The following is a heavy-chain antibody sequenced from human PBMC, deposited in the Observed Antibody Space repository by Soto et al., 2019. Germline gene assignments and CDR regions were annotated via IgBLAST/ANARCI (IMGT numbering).Heavy chain of an antibody. CDR1: RLTFSNAW. CDR3: TTAFSGWYDY. J-gene: IGHJ4*02. CDR2: IKSKTDGGTT. Sequence: GGSIRISCAASRLTFSNAWMSWVRKAPGKGLEWVGRIKSKTDGGTTDYAAPVKGRFTISRDDSKNTLYLQMNSLKTEDTAVHYCTTAFSGWYDYWGQGTLVTVSS. D-gene: IGHD6-19*01. V-gene: IGHV3-15*01.